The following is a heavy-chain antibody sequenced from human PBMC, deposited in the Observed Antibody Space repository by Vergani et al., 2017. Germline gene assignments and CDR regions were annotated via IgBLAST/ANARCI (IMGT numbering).Heavy chain of an antibody. D-gene: IGHD6-19*01. Sequence: VQLVESGGGLVQPGGSLRLSCAASGFTFSSYGMHWVRQAPGKGLEWVAFIRFDGSNKYYADSVKGRFTISRDNSKITLYLQMNSLRAEDTALYYCAKDPQWLTPHYFDCWGQGTLVTVSS. CDR3: AKDPQWLTPHYFDC. J-gene: IGHJ4*02. CDR2: IRFDGSNK. CDR1: GFTFSSYG. V-gene: IGHV3-30*02.